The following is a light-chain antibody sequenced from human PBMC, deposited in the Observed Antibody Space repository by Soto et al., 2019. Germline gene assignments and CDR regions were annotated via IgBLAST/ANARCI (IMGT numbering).Light chain of an antibody. CDR2: GAS. CDR3: QQYKNWPPKT. J-gene: IGKJ1*01. V-gene: IGKV3-15*01. Sequence: EIVMTQSPATLSVFPGERATLSCRASQFVSSNLAWYQQKPGQAPRLLIYGASTRATGVPARFSGSGSGTEFTLTISSLQSEDFAVYYCQQYKNWPPKTFGQGTKVEIK. CDR1: QFVSSN.